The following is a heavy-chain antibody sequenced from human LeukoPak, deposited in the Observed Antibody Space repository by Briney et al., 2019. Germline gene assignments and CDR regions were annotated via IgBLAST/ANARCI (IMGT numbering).Heavy chain of an antibody. CDR1: GFTFSSYS. J-gene: IGHJ1*01. CDR2: ISSSSRYI. V-gene: IGHV3-21*01. CDR3: ARDLTTSSTAYLHH. D-gene: IGHD6-6*01. Sequence: GGSLRLSCTASGFTFSSYSMNWVRQAPGKGLEWVSSISSSSRYIYYADSVKGRFTISRDNGKNSLYLQMNSLRAEDTAVYYCARDLTTSSTAYLHHWGQGTLVTVSS.